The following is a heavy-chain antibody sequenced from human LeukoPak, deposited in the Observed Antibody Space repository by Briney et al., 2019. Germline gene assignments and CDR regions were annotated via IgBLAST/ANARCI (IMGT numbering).Heavy chain of an antibody. CDR3: ARDNYGDYGNWFDP. CDR2: INPNSGGT. CDR1: GYTFTGYY. Sequence: ASVKVSCKASGYTFTGYYMHWVRQAPGQGLEWMGWINPNSGGTNYVQKFQGRVTMTRDTSISTAYMELSRLRSDDTAVYYCARDNYGDYGNWFDPWGQGTLVTVSS. D-gene: IGHD4-17*01. V-gene: IGHV1-2*02. J-gene: IGHJ5*02.